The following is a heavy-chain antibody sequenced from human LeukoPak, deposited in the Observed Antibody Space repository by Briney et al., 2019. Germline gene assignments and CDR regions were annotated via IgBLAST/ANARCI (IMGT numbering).Heavy chain of an antibody. J-gene: IGHJ4*02. D-gene: IGHD3-9*01. CDR1: GFTFSSYG. Sequence: GGSLGLSCAASGFTFSSYGMHWVRQAPGKGLEWVAFIRYDGSNKYYADSVKGRFTISRDNSKNTLYLQMNSLRAEDTAVYYCAKGRGHYDILTGYWGQGTLVTVSS. CDR2: IRYDGSNK. V-gene: IGHV3-30*02. CDR3: AKGRGHYDILTGY.